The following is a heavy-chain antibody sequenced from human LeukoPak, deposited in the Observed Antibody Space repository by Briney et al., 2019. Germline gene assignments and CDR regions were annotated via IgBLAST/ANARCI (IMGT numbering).Heavy chain of an antibody. V-gene: IGHV3-7*01. CDR3: ATDRKSYDWSDYRFHY. CDR1: GFTFRTYW. CDR2: INHDGGEV. J-gene: IGHJ4*01. Sequence: SGGSLRRSCVASGFTFRTYWMNWFRRAPGKGLEWVGNINHDGGEVNYVDSVKGRFTISRDNAKDSLYLQMNSLRAEDTAMYYCATDRKSYDWSDYRFHYWGQGALVTVSS. D-gene: IGHD3-22*01.